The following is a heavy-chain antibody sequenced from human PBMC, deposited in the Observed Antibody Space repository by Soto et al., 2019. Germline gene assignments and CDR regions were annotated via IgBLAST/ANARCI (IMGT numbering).Heavy chain of an antibody. Sequence: GGSLRLSCAASGFTFSTYAMSWVRQAPGKGLEWVSGISGSAYYADAVKGRFTISRDNSKNTLYLQMNSLRAEDTAMYYCAKDKGYSSGDAFDIWGQGTMVTVSS. V-gene: IGHV3-23*01. CDR1: GFTFSTYA. J-gene: IGHJ3*02. CDR3: AKDKGYSSGDAFDI. D-gene: IGHD5-18*01. CDR2: ISGSA.